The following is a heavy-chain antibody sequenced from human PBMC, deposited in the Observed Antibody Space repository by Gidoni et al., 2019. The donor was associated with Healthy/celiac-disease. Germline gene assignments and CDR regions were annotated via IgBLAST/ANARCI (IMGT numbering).Heavy chain of an antibody. CDR1: GYTFPTYD. D-gene: IGHD1-26*01. CDR2: FSTYNGTT. Sequence: QVQMVQSGAEVQKPGASVKVSCTASGYTFPTYDISWVRQDPGQELEWMGWFSTYNGTTNCAQKLQGRVTMTTDTSTSTAYMELRSLRSDDTAVDYCVRGVGSAPRGMDVWGQGTTVTVSS. V-gene: IGHV1-18*01. J-gene: IGHJ6*02. CDR3: VRGVGSAPRGMDV.